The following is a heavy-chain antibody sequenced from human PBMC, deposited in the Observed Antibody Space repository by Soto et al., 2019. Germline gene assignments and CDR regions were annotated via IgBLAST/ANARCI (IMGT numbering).Heavy chain of an antibody. D-gene: IGHD2-15*01. V-gene: IGHV3-33*01. CDR3: ARDGFWSGGSCYSVPVFDY. CDR1: GFTFSSYG. Sequence: QVQLVESGGGVVQPGRSLRLSCAASGFTFSSYGMHWVRQAPGKGLEWVAVIWYDGSNKYYADSVKGRFTISRDNSKNTLYVQMNRLRGEDTAVYYCARDGFWSGGSCYSVPVFDYWGQGTLVTVSS. J-gene: IGHJ4*02. CDR2: IWYDGSNK.